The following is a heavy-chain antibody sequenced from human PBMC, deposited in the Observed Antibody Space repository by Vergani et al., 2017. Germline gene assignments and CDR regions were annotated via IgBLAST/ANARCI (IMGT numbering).Heavy chain of an antibody. CDR3: ASDPAYCHEVSCAR. CDR2: VLFDGSNE. V-gene: IGHV3-30*02. Sequence: QVQLVQSGGGVVQPGGSLRLSCVASGFTFNRSGMQWVRQAPGKGLEWVAYVLFDGSNEYYADSVKGRFIVSRDNSNDALYLQMNSLRTDDTAVYYCASDPAYCHEVSCARWGQGSVVTVSS. CDR1: GFTFNRSG. D-gene: IGHD2-21*01. J-gene: IGHJ4*02.